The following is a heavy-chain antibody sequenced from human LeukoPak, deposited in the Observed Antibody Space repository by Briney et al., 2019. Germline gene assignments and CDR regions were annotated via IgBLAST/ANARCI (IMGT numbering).Heavy chain of an antibody. Sequence: SETLSLTCTVSAGSISSGDYYWSWIRQPPGKGLEWIGYIYYSGSTYYNPSLKSRVTISVNTSKNQFSLKLSSVTAADTAVYYCARAGTGDFCSGYYTGIGYWGQGTLVTVSS. V-gene: IGHV4-30-4*08. J-gene: IGHJ4*02. CDR2: IYYSGST. CDR3: ARAGTGDFCSGYYTGIGY. CDR1: AGSISSGDYY. D-gene: IGHD3-3*01.